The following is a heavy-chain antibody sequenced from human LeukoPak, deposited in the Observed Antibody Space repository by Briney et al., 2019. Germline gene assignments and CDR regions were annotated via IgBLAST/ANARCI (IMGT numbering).Heavy chain of an antibody. Sequence: ASVKVSCKASGYTFTNYDINWVRQATGQGLEWMAWMNPNSGNTGYAQKFQGRVTITRDTSISTAYMELSSLRSEDTAVYYCARTIVVVPATKIWFDPWGQGTLVTVSS. CDR2: MNPNSGNT. J-gene: IGHJ5*02. CDR1: GYTFTNYD. V-gene: IGHV1-8*03. D-gene: IGHD2-2*01. CDR3: ARTIVVVPATKIWFDP.